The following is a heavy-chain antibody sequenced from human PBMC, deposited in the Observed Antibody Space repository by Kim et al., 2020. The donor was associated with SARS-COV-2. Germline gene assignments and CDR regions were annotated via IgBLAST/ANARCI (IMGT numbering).Heavy chain of an antibody. D-gene: IGHD2-2*01. CDR2: ISYDGSNK. Sequence: GGSLRLSCAASGFTFSSYAMHWVRQAPGKGLEWVAVISYDGSNKYYADSVKGRFTISRDNSKNTLYLQMNSLRAEDTAVYYCARSPRADIVVVPAASYFDYWGQGTLVTVSS. V-gene: IGHV3-30-3*01. J-gene: IGHJ4*02. CDR3: ARSPRADIVVVPAASYFDY. CDR1: GFTFSSYA.